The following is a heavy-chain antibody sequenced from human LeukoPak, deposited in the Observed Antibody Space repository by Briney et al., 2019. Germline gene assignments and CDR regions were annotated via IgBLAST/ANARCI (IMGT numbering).Heavy chain of an antibody. J-gene: IGHJ4*02. CDR1: GYTFTDYY. CDR3: ARKTTALDY. V-gene: IGHV1-2*06. CDR2: ISPDNGVT. Sequence: GASVKVSCKTSGYTFTDYYLYWVRQAPGQEPEWMGRISPDNGVTKIAQKFQGRVTMTRDTSINTIYMELGRLTGDDTAVYYCARKTTALDYWGQGTQISV. D-gene: IGHD4-17*01.